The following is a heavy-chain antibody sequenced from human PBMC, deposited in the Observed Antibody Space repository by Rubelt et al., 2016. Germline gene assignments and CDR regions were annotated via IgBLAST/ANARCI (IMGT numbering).Heavy chain of an antibody. J-gene: IGHJ4*02. CDR1: GFTFSTCA. CDR2: IYSGGST. V-gene: IGHV3-23*03. Sequence: EVQLLESGGGLEQPGGSLRLSCAASGFTFSTCAMNWVRQAPGKGLEWVSVIYSGGSTFYADSVKGRFTISRDNSKNTLYLQMNSLRAEDTAVYYCARPGYIDSWGQGTLVTVSS. CDR3: ARPGYIDS. D-gene: IGHD5-12*01.